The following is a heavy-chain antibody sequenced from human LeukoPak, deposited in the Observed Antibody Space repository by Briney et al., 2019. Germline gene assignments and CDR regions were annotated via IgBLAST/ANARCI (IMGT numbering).Heavy chain of an antibody. D-gene: IGHD3-22*01. CDR1: GFTLSNYG. J-gene: IGHJ4*02. CDR2: IWYDGTNK. V-gene: IGHV3-33*06. Sequence: GGSLRLSCAVSGFTLSNYGMHWVRQAPGRGLEWVAVIWYDGTNKYYADSVRGRFTISRDSSKNTLYLQMNSLRAEDTAVYYCAKYYYYDSSGYLFWGQGTLVTVSS. CDR3: AKYYYYDSSGYLF.